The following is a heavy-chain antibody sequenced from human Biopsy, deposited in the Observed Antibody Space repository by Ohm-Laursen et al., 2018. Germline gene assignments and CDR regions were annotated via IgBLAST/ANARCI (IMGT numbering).Heavy chain of an antibody. CDR3: ARDRYYGSESYYSHYNMDV. CDR1: GFTFSSYG. D-gene: IGHD3-10*01. J-gene: IGHJ6*02. CDR2: ICYDGSNK. V-gene: IGHV3-33*01. Sequence: SLRLSCTASGFTFSSYGIHWVRQAPGKGLEWVAVICYDGSNKYSADSVKGRFSISRDNSKNTVYLQMNSLRAADTVVYYCARDRYYGSESYYSHYNMDVWGQGTTVSVSS.